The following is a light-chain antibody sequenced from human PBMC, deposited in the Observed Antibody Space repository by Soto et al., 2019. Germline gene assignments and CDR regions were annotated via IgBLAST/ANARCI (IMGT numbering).Light chain of an antibody. CDR3: MQAKRLLS. J-gene: IGKJ4*01. CDR2: KVS. V-gene: IGKV2-24*01. Sequence: DIVIKQSPLSSPVTLGRPPSISCLSRQSLVHSDGNTCLSWLQQRPGQPPRVLIYKVSKRFSGVPDRFTGSGAGTEFTLRISRVEAEDVGIYYCMQAKRLLSFGGGTKVDIK. CDR1: QSLVHSDGNTC.